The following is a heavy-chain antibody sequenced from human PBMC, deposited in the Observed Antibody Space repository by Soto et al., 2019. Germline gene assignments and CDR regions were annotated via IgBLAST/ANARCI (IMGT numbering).Heavy chain of an antibody. CDR3: ATLTYYYDSSGYSDAFDI. CDR1: GYTLTELS. CDR2: FDPEDGET. Sequence: VKVSCKVSGYTLTELSMHWVRQAPGKGLEWMGGFDPEDGETIYAQKFQGRVTMTEDTSTDTAYMELSSLRSEDTAVYYCATLTYYYDSSGYSDAFDIWGQGTMVTVSS. V-gene: IGHV1-24*01. D-gene: IGHD3-22*01. J-gene: IGHJ3*02.